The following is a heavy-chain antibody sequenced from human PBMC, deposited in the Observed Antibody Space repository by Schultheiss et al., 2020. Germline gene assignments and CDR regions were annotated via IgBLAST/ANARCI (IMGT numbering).Heavy chain of an antibody. CDR3: ARERSGSYFHY. J-gene: IGHJ4*02. CDR1: GGTFSSYS. CDR2: ISAYNGNT. V-gene: IGHV1-8*02. Sequence: ASVKVSCKASGGTFSSYSINWVRQAPGQGLEWMGWISAYNGNTGYAQKFQGRVTMTRDTSISTAYMELSRLRSDDTAVYYCARERSGSYFHYWGQGTLVTVSS. D-gene: IGHD1-26*01.